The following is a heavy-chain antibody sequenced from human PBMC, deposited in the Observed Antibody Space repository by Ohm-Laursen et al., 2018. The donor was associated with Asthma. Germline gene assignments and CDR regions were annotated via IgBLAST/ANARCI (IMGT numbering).Heavy chain of an antibody. Sequence: SLRLSCAASGFTFSSYAMSWVRQAPGKGLEWVSALSGGGGGTYYADSVKGRFTISRDNSKNTLYLQMHSLRAEDTAVYYCAKDARHWVVFDYWGQGTLVTVSS. CDR2: LSGGGGGT. V-gene: IGHV3-23*01. J-gene: IGHJ4*02. CDR1: GFTFSSYA. D-gene: IGHD2-21*01. CDR3: AKDARHWVVFDY.